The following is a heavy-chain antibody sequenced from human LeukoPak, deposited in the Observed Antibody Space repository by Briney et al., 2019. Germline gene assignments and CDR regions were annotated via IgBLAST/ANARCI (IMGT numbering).Heavy chain of an antibody. CDR1: GFTVSSNY. J-gene: IGHJ4*02. CDR3: ARQRLYDILTGYQEG. D-gene: IGHD3-9*01. CDR2: IYSGGST. V-gene: IGHV3-66*04. Sequence: PGGSLRLSCAASGFTVSSNYMSWVRQAPGKGLEWVSVIYSGGSTYYADSVKGRFTISRDNSKNTLYLQMNSLRAEDTAVYYCARQRLYDILTGYQEGWGQGTLVTVSS.